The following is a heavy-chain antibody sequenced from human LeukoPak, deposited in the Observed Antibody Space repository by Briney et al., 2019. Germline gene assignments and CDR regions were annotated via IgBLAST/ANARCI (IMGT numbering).Heavy chain of an antibody. D-gene: IGHD3-16*01. CDR3: ARTVLRSLGEFSLRGWFDP. CDR1: GLTFSSYW. CDR2: ISSSSSYI. V-gene: IGHV3-21*01. J-gene: IGHJ5*02. Sequence: PGGSLRLSCAASGLTFSSYWMSWVRQAPGKGLEWVSSISSSSSYIYYADSVKGRFTISRDNAKNSLYLQMNSLRAEDTAVYYCARTVLRSLGEFSLRGWFDPWGQGTLVIVSS.